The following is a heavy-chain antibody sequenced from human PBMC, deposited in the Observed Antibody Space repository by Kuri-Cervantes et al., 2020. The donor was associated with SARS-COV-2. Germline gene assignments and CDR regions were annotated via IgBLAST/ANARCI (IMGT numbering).Heavy chain of an antibody. CDR1: GYTFTSYD. CDR2: MNPNSGNT. J-gene: IGHJ6*02. V-gene: IGHV1-8*01. D-gene: IGHD3-22*01. CDR3: ARSAMIVVVITTTHYYGTDV. Sequence: ASVKISCKASGYTFTSYDINWVRQATGQGLEWMGWMNPNSGNTGYAQKFQGRVTMTRNTSISTAYMELSSLRSEDTAVYYCARSAMIVVVITTTHYYGTDVWGQGTTVTVSS.